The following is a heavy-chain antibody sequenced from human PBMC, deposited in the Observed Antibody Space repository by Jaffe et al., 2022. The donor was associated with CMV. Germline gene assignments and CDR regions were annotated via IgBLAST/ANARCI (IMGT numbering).Heavy chain of an antibody. CDR2: IFPRNSDT. Sequence: EVQLVQSGAEVKKPGESLKISCQGFGYTYTDYWIAWVRQMPGKGLEWMGIIFPRNSDTKYSPSFQGQVTISADKSISTAYLHWSSLKASDTAIYYCARRYPEGPGYFFDFWGQGVLVTVSS. V-gene: IGHV5-51*01. CDR3: ARRYPEGPGYFFDF. J-gene: IGHJ4*02. CDR1: GYTYTDYW. D-gene: IGHD1-1*01.